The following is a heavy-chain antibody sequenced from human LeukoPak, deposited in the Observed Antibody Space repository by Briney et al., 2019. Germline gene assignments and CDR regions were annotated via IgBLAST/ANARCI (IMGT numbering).Heavy chain of an antibody. J-gene: IGHJ3*02. D-gene: IGHD6-19*01. CDR3: ARDPDSSGWYCAFDI. V-gene: IGHV1-69*04. Sequence: GASVKVSCKASGGTFSSYAISWVRQAPGQGLEWMGRIIPILGIANYAQKFQGRVTITADKSTSTAYMELSSLRSEDTAVYYCARDPDSSGWYCAFDIWGQGTMVTVSS. CDR2: IIPILGIA. CDR1: GGTFSSYA.